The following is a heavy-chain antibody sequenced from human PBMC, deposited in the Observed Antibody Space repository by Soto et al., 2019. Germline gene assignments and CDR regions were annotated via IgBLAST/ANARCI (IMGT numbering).Heavy chain of an antibody. V-gene: IGHV3-7*03. Sequence: GGSLRLSCAASGFTFSSYWMSWVRQAPGKGLEWVANIKQDGSEKYYVDSVKGRFTISRDNAKNSLYLQMNSLRAEDTAVYYCARDTPTTVTRSYYFDYWGQGTLVTVSS. CDR1: GFTFSSYW. J-gene: IGHJ4*02. CDR3: ARDTPTTVTRSYYFDY. D-gene: IGHD4-17*01. CDR2: IKQDGSEK.